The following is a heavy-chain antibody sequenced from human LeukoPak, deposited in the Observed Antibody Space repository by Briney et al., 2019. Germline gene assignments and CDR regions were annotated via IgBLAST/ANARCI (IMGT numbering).Heavy chain of an antibody. CDR2: INHSGST. CDR1: GGSFSGYY. CDR3: ARGPHQWLVRPYYFDY. J-gene: IGHJ4*02. D-gene: IGHD6-19*01. Sequence: SEILSLTCAVYGGSFSGYYWSWIRQPPGKGLEWIGEINHSGSTNYNPSLKSRVTISVDTSKNQFSLKLSSVTAADTAVYYCARGPHQWLVRPYYFDYWGQGTLVTVSS. V-gene: IGHV4-34*01.